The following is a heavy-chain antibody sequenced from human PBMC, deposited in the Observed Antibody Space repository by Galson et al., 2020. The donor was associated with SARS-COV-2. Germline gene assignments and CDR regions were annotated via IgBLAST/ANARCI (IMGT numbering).Heavy chain of an antibody. J-gene: IGHJ5*02. CDR3: AREGRSGFGELFAWFDP. Sequence: SETLSPTCTFSGGSVSSGSYYWLWFRQLPCKGLEWIGYIYYSGSTNYNPSLKSRVTISVDTSKNQFSLKLSSVTAADTAVYYCAREGRSGFGELFAWFDPGGQGTLVTVSS. V-gene: IGHV4-61*01. CDR1: GGSVSSGSYY. CDR2: IYYSGST. D-gene: IGHD3-10*01.